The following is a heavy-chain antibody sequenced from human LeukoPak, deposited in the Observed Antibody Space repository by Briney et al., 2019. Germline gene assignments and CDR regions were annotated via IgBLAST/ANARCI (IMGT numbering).Heavy chain of an antibody. J-gene: IGHJ4*02. Sequence: GSVKVSCKASGYTFSDYYMYWLRQAPGEGLEWMGRINPKSGDTNYAQNFQGRVTMTRDTSMNTASMELSRLRSDDTAVYYCAGLVVVTASIDYWGQGTLVTVSS. D-gene: IGHD2-21*02. V-gene: IGHV1-2*06. CDR2: INPKSGDT. CDR1: GYTFSDYY. CDR3: AGLVVVTASIDY.